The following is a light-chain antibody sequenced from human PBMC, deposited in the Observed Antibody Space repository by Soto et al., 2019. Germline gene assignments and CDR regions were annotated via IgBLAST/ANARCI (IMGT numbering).Light chain of an antibody. CDR1: SSAVAGYTY. J-gene: IGLJ1*01. V-gene: IGLV2-14*03. Sequence: QSVPTQRAPVSWSPGHSITISCTGTSSAVAGYTYASCYQHHPGKAPKLMISSVSSRPSGVSNRFSASKSGNTASLPISGLQPEDEADYYCSSYTSSDNYVFGTGTKVTVL. CDR2: SVS. CDR3: SSYTSSDNYV.